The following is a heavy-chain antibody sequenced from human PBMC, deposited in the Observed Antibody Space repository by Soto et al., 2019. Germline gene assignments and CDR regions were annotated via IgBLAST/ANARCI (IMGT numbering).Heavy chain of an antibody. CDR3: ASQEVTRGFYYYGMDV. J-gene: IGHJ6*02. Sequence: SETLSLTCAVSGGSISSSNWWSWVRQPPGKGLEWIGEIYHSGSTNYNPSLKSRITISVDTSKNQFSLKLSSVTAADTALYYGASQEVTRGFYYYGMDVWGQGTTVTVSS. V-gene: IGHV4-4*02. D-gene: IGHD4-4*01. CDR1: GGSISSSNW. CDR2: IYHSGST.